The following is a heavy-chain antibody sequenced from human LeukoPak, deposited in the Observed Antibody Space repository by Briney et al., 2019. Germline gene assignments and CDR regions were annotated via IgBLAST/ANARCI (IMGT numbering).Heavy chain of an antibody. V-gene: IGHV4-4*08. Sequence: SETLSLTCTVSGVSISSYYWSWIRQPPGKGLEWIGYIYTSGSTNYNPSLKSRVTISVDTSKNQFSLKLSSVTAADTAVYYCASSVGGGHDAFDIWGQGTMVTVSS. J-gene: IGHJ3*02. CDR3: ASSVGGGHDAFDI. CDR2: IYTSGST. CDR1: GVSISSYY. D-gene: IGHD3-16*01.